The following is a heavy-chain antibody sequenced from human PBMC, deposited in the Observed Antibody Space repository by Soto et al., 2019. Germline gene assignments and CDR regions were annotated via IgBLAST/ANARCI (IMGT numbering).Heavy chain of an antibody. CDR1: GYTFTEYG. CDR3: ARAEYGGTKIYSFDH. Sequence: GASVKVSCKTSGYTFTEYGISWFRQAPVQGLEWMVWISPYNRKTNYIQERQDRVTITTDTSSTTVYMDLRTLKSDDTAIYFCARAEYGGTKIYSFDHWGQGPLVTVFS. D-gene: IGHD4-17*01. V-gene: IGHV1-18*01. CDR2: ISPYNRKT. J-gene: IGHJ4*02.